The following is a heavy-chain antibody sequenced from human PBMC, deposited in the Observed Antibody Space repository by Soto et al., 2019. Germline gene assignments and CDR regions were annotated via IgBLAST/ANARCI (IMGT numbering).Heavy chain of an antibody. CDR2: ISYDGSNK. J-gene: IGHJ4*02. V-gene: IGHV3-30*18. CDR3: EKDKIVGADSKYYFDY. D-gene: IGHD1-26*01. Sequence: QVQLVESGGGVVQPGRSLRLSCAASGFTFSSYGMHWVRQAPGKGLEWVAVISYDGSNKYYADSVKGRFTISRDNSKNTLYLQMNSLRAEDTAVYYCEKDKIVGADSKYYFDYWGQGTLVTVSS. CDR1: GFTFSSYG.